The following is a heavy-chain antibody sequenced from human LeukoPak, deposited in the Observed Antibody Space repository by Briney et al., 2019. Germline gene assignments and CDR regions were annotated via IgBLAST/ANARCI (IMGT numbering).Heavy chain of an antibody. CDR3: AKDERLSGTNAGTLLDY. J-gene: IGHJ4*02. V-gene: IGHV3-30*02. CDR1: GFSFSGFG. CDR2: IQYDGNAR. Sequence: GGSLRLSCAASGFSFSGFGMHWVRQASGKGLELVAFIQYDGNARYYADPVKGRFTISRDNSKNTLYLEMNSLRPEDTALYYCAKDERLSGTNAGTLLDYWGQGTLVRVSS. D-gene: IGHD2-8*01.